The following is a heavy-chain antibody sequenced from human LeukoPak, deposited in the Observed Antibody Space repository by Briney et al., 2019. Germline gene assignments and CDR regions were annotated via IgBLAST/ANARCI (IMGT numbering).Heavy chain of an antibody. V-gene: IGHV1-18*01. CDR2: ISAYNCNT. Sequence: GASVTVSFKSSVYTFTNYGISWVGQAPGQGLEGMGWISAYNCNTNYAQKLQGRVTMTTDTSTSTAYMELRSLKSDDTAVYYCARGGDYGDYVGHFDSWGQGTLVTVSS. D-gene: IGHD4-17*01. J-gene: IGHJ4*02. CDR3: ARGGDYGDYVGHFDS. CDR1: VYTFTNYG.